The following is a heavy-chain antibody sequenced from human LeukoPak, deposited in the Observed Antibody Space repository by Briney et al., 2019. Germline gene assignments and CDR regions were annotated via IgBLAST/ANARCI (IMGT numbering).Heavy chain of an antibody. V-gene: IGHV3-30*18. CDR2: ISYDESTK. J-gene: IGHJ6*02. Sequence: GGSLRLSCAASGFTFSTYGMHWVRQAPGKGLEWVAVISYDESTKYYADSVKGRFTISRDNSKSTLYLQMNSLRAEDAAVYYCAKGLATAGTHYYYGMDVCGQGTTVTVSS. D-gene: IGHD6-13*01. CDR1: GFTFSTYG. CDR3: AKGLATAGTHYYYGMDV.